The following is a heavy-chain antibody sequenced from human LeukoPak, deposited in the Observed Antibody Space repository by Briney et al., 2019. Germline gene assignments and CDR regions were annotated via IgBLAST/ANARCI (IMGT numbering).Heavy chain of an antibody. CDR3: AKQFGYCSDGSCYCPY. V-gene: IGHV3-23*01. Sequence: GGSLRLSCAASGFTFSSSAMSWVRQAPGEGLEWVSAISNNGGYTYYADSVQARFAIARDNSKSTLCLQMNSLRAEDTAVYYCAKQFGYCSDGSCYCPYWGQGTLVTVSS. CDR2: ISNNGGYT. CDR1: GFTFSSSA. D-gene: IGHD2-15*01. J-gene: IGHJ4*02.